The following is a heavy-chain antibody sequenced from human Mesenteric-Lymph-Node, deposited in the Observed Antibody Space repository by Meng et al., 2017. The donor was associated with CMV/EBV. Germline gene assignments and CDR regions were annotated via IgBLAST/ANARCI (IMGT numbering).Heavy chain of an antibody. V-gene: IGHV3-7*01. D-gene: IGHD3-22*01. CDR1: EFTFRNCC. CDR3: ASDSSGYYYAF. Sequence: GGSLRLSCGTSEFTFRNCCMRCVRQAPGKGREWVANIRQDGSEEYYVDSVKGRFTISRDNAKNSLYLQMNSLRAEDTAIYYCASDSSGYYYAFWGQGTLVTVSS. J-gene: IGHJ4*02. CDR2: IRQDGSEE.